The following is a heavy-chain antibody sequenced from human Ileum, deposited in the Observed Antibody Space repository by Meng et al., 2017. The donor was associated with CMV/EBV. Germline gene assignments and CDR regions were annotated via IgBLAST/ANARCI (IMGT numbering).Heavy chain of an antibody. Sequence: GESLKISCAASGFSFKTYSMNWVRQAPGKGLEWVSSISSSGSFIYYADSVRGRFTISRDNAKNSLFLQMNTLRVEDTAVYYCARPPARMLDYWGQGELVTVSS. CDR2: ISSSGSFI. J-gene: IGHJ4*02. CDR1: GFSFKTYS. CDR3: ARPPARMLDY. D-gene: IGHD2-2*01. V-gene: IGHV3-21*06.